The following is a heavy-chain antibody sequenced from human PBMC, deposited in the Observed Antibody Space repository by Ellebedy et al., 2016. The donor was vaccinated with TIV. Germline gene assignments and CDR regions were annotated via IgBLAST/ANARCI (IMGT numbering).Heavy chain of an antibody. CDR1: GGTFSSYA. V-gene: IGHV1-69*05. CDR2: IIPIFGTA. CDR3: ARDPGYSQPLDYYYGMDV. J-gene: IGHJ6*02. D-gene: IGHD3-9*01. Sequence: SVKISCXASGGTFSSYAISWVRQAPGQGLEWMGGIIPIFGTANYAQKFQGRVTITTDKSTSTAYMELSSLRSEDTAVYYCARDPGYSQPLDYYYGMDVWGQGTTVTVSS.